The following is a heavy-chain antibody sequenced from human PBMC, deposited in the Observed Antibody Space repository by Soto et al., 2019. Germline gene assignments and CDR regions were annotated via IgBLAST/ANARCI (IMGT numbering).Heavy chain of an antibody. D-gene: IGHD3-22*01. CDR1: AGTFSSYA. CDR3: ASATFVPDTYYYDSTVFDP. Sequence: ASVKVSCKASAGTFSSYAISWVRQAPGQGLEWMGGIIPIFGTANYSQKFQGRPTITADESTSRAYMELSSLRSEDTAVYYCASATFVPDTYYYDSTVFDPWGQGTLVTVS. CDR2: IIPIFGTA. J-gene: IGHJ5*02. V-gene: IGHV1-69*13.